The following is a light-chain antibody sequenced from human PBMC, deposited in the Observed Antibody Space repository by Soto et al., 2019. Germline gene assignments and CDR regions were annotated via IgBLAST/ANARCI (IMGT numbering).Light chain of an antibody. J-gene: IGLJ2*01. V-gene: IGLV1-40*01. CDR3: QSYDSSLSGYVL. Sequence: QSVLTQPPSVSGAPGQRVTISCTGSSSNIGAGYDVHWYQQLPGTAPKLLIYGNSNRPSGVPDRFSGSKSGTSASLAITGLQAEDDADYYCQSYDSSLSGYVLFGGGTKLTVL. CDR2: GNS. CDR1: SSNIGAGYD.